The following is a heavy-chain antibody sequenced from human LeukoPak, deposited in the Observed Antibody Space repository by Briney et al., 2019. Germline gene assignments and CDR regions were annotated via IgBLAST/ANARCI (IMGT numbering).Heavy chain of an antibody. J-gene: IGHJ4*02. CDR3: ARGGKRLERDYFDY. V-gene: IGHV3-23*01. CDR1: GFTFRTYA. D-gene: IGHD1-1*01. Sequence: PGGSLRLSCAASGFTFRTYAMGWVRQAPGKGLEWVSAISGTGGTTYYVDSVKGRFTFTRDNSMNTMYLQMNSLRAGDTAVYYCARGGKRLERDYFDYWGQGTLVTVSS. CDR2: ISGTGGTT.